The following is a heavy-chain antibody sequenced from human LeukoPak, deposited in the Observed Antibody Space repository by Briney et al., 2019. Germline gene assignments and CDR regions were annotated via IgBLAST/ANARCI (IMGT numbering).Heavy chain of an antibody. D-gene: IGHD2-2*01. V-gene: IGHV4-38-2*02. J-gene: IGHJ6*03. CDR3: ARRSIVVVPAAIYYYYYMDV. CDR1: GYSISSGYY. CDR2: IYHSGST. Sequence: SETLSLTCTVSGYSISSGYYWGWIRPPPGKGLEWIGSIYHSGSTYYNPSLKSRVTISVDTSKNQFSLKLSSVTAADTAVYYCARRSIVVVPAAIYYYYYMDVWGKGTTVTISS.